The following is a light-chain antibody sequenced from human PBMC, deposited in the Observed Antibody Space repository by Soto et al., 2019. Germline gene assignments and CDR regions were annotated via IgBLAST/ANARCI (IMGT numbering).Light chain of an antibody. J-gene: IGKJ4*01. V-gene: IGKV1-9*01. Sequence: DIQVTQSPSTLSAYVGDRVTITCRASQGISSFLAWYQQKPGKAPDLLVYSASTLQSGVPSRFSGSGSETEFSLTIRALQPEDFATYYCQQLSRYPLTFGGGTKVDIK. CDR3: QQLSRYPLT. CDR2: SAS. CDR1: QGISSF.